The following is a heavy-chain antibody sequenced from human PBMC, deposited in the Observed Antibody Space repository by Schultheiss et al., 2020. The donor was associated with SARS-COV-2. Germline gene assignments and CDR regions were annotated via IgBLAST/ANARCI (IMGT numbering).Heavy chain of an antibody. D-gene: IGHD3-3*01. J-gene: IGHJ6*02. CDR3: ARDNPHDFWSGYSYGMDG. Sequence: GGSLRLSCAASGFTFSSYGMHWVRQAPGKGLEWVAVIWYDGSNKYYADSVKGRFTISRDNSKNTLYLQMNSLRAEDTAVYYCARDNPHDFWSGYSYGMDGWGQGTTVTVSS. CDR2: IWYDGSNK. V-gene: IGHV3-33*01. CDR1: GFTFSSYG.